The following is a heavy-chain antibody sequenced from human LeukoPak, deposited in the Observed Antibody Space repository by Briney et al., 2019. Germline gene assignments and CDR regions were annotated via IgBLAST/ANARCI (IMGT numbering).Heavy chain of an antibody. CDR3: ARVYSRRSSGYYYADY. CDR2: MNPNSGNT. D-gene: IGHD3-22*01. CDR1: GYTFSSYD. Sequence: ASVKVSSKASGYTFSSYDINWVRRATGQGLEWMGWMNPNSGNTGYAQKFQGRVTMTRNTSINTAYMELSSLRSEDTAVYYCARVYSRRSSGYYYADYWGQGALVTVSS. J-gene: IGHJ4*02. V-gene: IGHV1-8*01.